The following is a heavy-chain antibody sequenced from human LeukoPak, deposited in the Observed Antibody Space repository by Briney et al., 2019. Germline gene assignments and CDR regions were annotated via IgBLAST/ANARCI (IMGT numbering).Heavy chain of an antibody. D-gene: IGHD6-13*01. CDR2: ISSSGSTI. J-gene: IGHJ5*02. CDR3: ARLFSSSWYYDWFDP. CDR1: GFTFSSYS. Sequence: GGSLRLSCAASGFTFSSYSMNWVRQAPGKGLEWVSYISSSGSTIYYADSVKGRFTISRDNAKNSLYLQMISLRAEDTAVYYCARLFSSSWYYDWFDPWGQGTLVTVSS. V-gene: IGHV3-48*04.